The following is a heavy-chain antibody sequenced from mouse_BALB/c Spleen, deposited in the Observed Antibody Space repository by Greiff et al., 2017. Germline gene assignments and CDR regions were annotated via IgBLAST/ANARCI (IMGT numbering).Heavy chain of an antibody. V-gene: IGHV1-9*01. Sequence: VQLQQSGAELMKPGASVKISCKATGYTFSSYWIEWVKQRPGHGLEWIGEILPGSGSTNYNEKFKGKATFTADTSSNTAYMQLSSLTSEDSAVYYCASAETGTGFYYFDYWGQGTTLTVSS. CDR1: GYTFSSYW. CDR2: ILPGSGST. J-gene: IGHJ2*01. D-gene: IGHD4-1*01. CDR3: ASAETGTGFYYFDY.